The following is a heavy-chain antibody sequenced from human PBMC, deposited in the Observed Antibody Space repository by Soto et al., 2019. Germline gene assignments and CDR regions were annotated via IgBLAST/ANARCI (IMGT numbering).Heavy chain of an antibody. J-gene: IGHJ4*02. V-gene: IGHV2-5*02. D-gene: IGHD2-2*01. CDR1: GFSLSTSGVG. Sequence: SGPTLVNPTQTLTLTCTFSGFSLSTSGVGVGWIRQPPGKALEWLALIYWDDDKRYSPSLKSRLTITKDTSKNQVVLTMTNMDPVDTATYYCARSSLVVPAAMPYYFDYWGPGTLVPVSS. CDR2: IYWDDDK. CDR3: ARSSLVVPAAMPYYFDY.